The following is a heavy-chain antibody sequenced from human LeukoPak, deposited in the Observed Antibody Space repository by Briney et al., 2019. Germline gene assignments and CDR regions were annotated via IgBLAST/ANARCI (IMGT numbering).Heavy chain of an antibody. J-gene: IGHJ6*02. Sequence: SETLSLTCRVSGGSIKRSTYYGVWIRQAPGKGLEGSGNIYYSGRIYYNPSLNSRVTIPVDTSKNQFSLKLSSVTAADTAIYYCARDVRGCGGDFDDCEYYYNGMDVWGQGTTVTVSS. V-gene: IGHV4-39*07. CDR3: ARDVRGCGGDFDDCEYYYNGMDV. D-gene: IGHD2-21*02. CDR1: GGSIKRSTYY. CDR2: IYYSGRI.